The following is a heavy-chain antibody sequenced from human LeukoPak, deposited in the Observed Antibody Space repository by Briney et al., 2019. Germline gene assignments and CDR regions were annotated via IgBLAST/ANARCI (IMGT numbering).Heavy chain of an antibody. CDR2: ISGGGGST. D-gene: IGHD2-2*01. CDR3: ARDLGSSSSPFDY. J-gene: IGHJ4*02. Sequence: GGSLRLSCAASGFTFTSYSMNWVRQAPGKGLEWVSTISGGGGSTYYADSVKGRFTISRDNSKNTLYLQMNSLRAEDTAMYYCARDLGSSSSPFDYWGQGTLVTVSS. CDR1: GFTFTSYS. V-gene: IGHV3-23*01.